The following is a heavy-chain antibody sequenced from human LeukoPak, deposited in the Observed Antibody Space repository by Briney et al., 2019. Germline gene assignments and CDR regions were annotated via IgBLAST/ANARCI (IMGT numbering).Heavy chain of an antibody. CDR1: GFTFSSYG. Sequence: GGSLRLSCAASGFTFSSYGMSWVRQAPGKGLEWVSAISGSGGSTYYAHSVKGRFTISRDNSKNTLYLQMNSLRAEDTAVYYCARGALYYYDSSGYRPFDYWGQGTLVTVSS. V-gene: IGHV3-23*01. J-gene: IGHJ4*02. CDR3: ARGALYYYDSSGYRPFDY. D-gene: IGHD3-22*01. CDR2: ISGSGGST.